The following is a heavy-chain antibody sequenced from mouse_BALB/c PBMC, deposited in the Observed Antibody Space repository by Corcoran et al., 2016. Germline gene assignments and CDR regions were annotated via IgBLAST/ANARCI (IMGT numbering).Heavy chain of an antibody. CDR2: IDPETGGT. J-gene: IGHJ3*01. Sequence: QVILQQSGAELVRPGASVTLSYKASSYTFTDYEMHWVKQTPVHGLEWIGAIDPETGGTAYNQKFKGKATLTADKSSSTAYMELRSLISEDSAVYYCTGLLLLRGWFAYWGQGTLVTVSA. CDR3: TGLLLLRGWFAY. CDR1: SYTFTDYE. D-gene: IGHD1-2*01. V-gene: IGHV1-15*01.